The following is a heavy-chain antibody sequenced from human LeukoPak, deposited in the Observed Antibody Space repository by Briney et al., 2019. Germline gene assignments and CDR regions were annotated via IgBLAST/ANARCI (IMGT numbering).Heavy chain of an antibody. Sequence: GGSLRLSCAASGFTLSTYAIHWVRQAPGKGLEWVAVKSFDGNSEYYADSVKGRSAISRDNSRNMVYLQMHSLRPEDTAIYYCARDGRGYTYGYFPYYWGQGTLVTVSS. D-gene: IGHD5-18*01. J-gene: IGHJ4*02. V-gene: IGHV3-30*09. CDR2: KSFDGNSE. CDR3: ARDGRGYTYGYFPYY. CDR1: GFTLSTYA.